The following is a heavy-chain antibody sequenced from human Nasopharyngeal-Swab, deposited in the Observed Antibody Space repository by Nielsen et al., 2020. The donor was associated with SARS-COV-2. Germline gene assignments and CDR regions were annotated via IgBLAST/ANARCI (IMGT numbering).Heavy chain of an antibody. Sequence: GGSLRLSCKGSGYSFISHSITWVRQMPGKGLEWMGRIDPSDSDTNYSPSCQGHVTISVDKSTSTAYLQWSSLKASDTAMYYCARQFTGGGENDYWGQGTLVTVSS. V-gene: IGHV5-10-1*01. D-gene: IGHD2-8*02. J-gene: IGHJ4*02. CDR3: ARQFTGGGENDY. CDR1: GYSFISHS. CDR2: IDPSDSDT.